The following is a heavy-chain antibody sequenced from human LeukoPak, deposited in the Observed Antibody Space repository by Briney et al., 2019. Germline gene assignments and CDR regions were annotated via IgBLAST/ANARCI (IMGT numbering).Heavy chain of an antibody. J-gene: IGHJ4*02. CDR2: IKQGGSEK. Sequence: GGSLRLSCAVSGFTFRRHWMTGVRQAPGKGREGGASIKQGGSEKYHADFVKGRFPVSRDKANNSLTLQMKSLSADDTAVYYCARGPNYGHRVDHLDSWGQGTKVTVSS. D-gene: IGHD4-17*01. V-gene: IGHV3-7*04. CDR1: GFTFRRHW. CDR3: ARGPNYGHRVDHLDS.